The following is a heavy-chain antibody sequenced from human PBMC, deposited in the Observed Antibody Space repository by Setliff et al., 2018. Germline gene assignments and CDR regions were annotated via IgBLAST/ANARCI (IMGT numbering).Heavy chain of an antibody. Sequence: ASVKVSCKASGYTFTYFGVSWLRLAPGQGLEWMGWISGHNDKTIIEPKFQGRLALTTETGSDTAYMELRNLRSDDAAIYYCAKEPAISLTEAIRRSYYDYALDVWGKGTTVTVSS. D-gene: IGHD3-9*01. CDR2: ISGHNDKT. J-gene: IGHJ6*04. V-gene: IGHV1-18*01. CDR3: AKEPAISLTEAIRRSYYDYALDV. CDR1: GYTFTYFG.